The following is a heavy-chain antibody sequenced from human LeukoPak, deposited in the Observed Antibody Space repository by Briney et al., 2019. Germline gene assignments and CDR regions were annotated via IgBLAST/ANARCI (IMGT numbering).Heavy chain of an antibody. J-gene: IGHJ4*02. Sequence: GGSLRLSCAASGFTFSSYWMHWVRQAPGKGLVWVSRINSDGSSTSYADSVKGRFTISRDNAKNTLYLQMNSLRAEDTAVYYCARGPLFTGMVRGLPLDYWGQGTLVTVSS. D-gene: IGHD3-10*01. CDR1: GFTFSSYW. CDR2: INSDGSST. CDR3: ARGPLFTGMVRGLPLDY. V-gene: IGHV3-74*01.